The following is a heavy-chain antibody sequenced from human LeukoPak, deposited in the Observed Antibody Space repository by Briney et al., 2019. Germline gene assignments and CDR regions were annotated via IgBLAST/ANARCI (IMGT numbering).Heavy chain of an antibody. V-gene: IGHV4-59*01. CDR1: GGSISSYY. J-gene: IGHJ5*02. Sequence: IPSETLSLTCTVSGGSISSYYWNWIRQPPGKGLEWIGYMSYSGTTNYNPSLKSRVTISIDTSKSQFSLKLNSVTAADTAVYYCVRGPYGASISKWFDPWGQGTQVIVSP. D-gene: IGHD4/OR15-4a*01. CDR2: MSYSGTT. CDR3: VRGPYGASISKWFDP.